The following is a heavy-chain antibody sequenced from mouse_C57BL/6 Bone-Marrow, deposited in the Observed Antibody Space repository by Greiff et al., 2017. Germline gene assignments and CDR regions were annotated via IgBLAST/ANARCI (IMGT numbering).Heavy chain of an antibody. V-gene: IGHV5-4*01. CDR3: ARRETGFAY. Sequence: EVQLQESGGGLVKPGGSLKLSCAASGFTFSSYAMSWVRQTPEKRLEWVATISDGGSYTYYPDNVKGRFTISRDNAKNNLYLQMSHLKSEDTAMYYCARRETGFAYWGQGTLVTVSA. J-gene: IGHJ3*01. CDR1: GFTFSSYA. CDR2: ISDGGSYT.